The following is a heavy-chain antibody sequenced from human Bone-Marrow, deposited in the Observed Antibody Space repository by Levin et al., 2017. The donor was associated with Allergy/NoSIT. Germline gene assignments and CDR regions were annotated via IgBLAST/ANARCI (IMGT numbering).Heavy chain of an antibody. CDR2: ISHSGST. V-gene: IGHV4-34*01. Sequence: SETLSLTCAVYSGSFNDYYWSWIRQPPGKGLEWIGEISHSGSTNYNPSLKSRVTISVDTSKNQFSLKLSSVTAADTAVYYCARGGANRAFDIWGQGTVVTVSS. D-gene: IGHD1-14*01. J-gene: IGHJ3*02. CDR3: ARGGANRAFDI. CDR1: SGSFNDYY.